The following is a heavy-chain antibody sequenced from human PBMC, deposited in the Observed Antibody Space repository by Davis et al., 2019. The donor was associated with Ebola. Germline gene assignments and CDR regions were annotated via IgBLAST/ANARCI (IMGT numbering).Heavy chain of an antibody. V-gene: IGHV4-59*11. D-gene: IGHD2-21*01. CDR1: GVSITTHY. Sequence: PSETLSLTCTVSGVSITTHYWSWIRQPPGKGLEYIGYIYYSGNTNYNPSLKSRVTISVDTSKKQFSLKLSSVTAADTAVYFCSRFGEGAYWGQGTLVTVSS. CDR2: IYYSGNT. J-gene: IGHJ4*02. CDR3: SRFGEGAY.